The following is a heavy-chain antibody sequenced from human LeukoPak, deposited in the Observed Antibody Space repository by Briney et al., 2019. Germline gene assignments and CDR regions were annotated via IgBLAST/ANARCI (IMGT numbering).Heavy chain of an antibody. J-gene: IGHJ4*02. CDR1: GVTFSSYW. Sequence: GGSLRLSCAVSGVTFSSYWISWVRQAPGKGPEWVSNIKQDGSEKYYVDSVKGRFTISRDNAKNSLYLQMNSLRAEDTAVYYCARRSYYNFFDYWGPGALVTVSS. D-gene: IGHD3-10*01. CDR3: ARRSYYNFFDY. CDR2: IKQDGSEK. V-gene: IGHV3-7*03.